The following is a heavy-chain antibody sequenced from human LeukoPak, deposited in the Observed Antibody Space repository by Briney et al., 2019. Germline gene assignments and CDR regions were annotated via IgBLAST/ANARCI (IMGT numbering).Heavy chain of an antibody. V-gene: IGHV3-30*18. Sequence: PGTSLRLSCAASGFSFSIYGMHWVRQAPGKGLEWVAVMSYDGSNIYYGDSVKGRFTISRDNSKNTLFLQMNSLRSEDTAMYYCAKKRAGGVYTAIDFWGQGTLVTVSS. J-gene: IGHJ4*02. CDR3: AKKRAGGVYTAIDF. CDR2: MSYDGSNI. CDR1: GFSFSIYG. D-gene: IGHD2-8*02.